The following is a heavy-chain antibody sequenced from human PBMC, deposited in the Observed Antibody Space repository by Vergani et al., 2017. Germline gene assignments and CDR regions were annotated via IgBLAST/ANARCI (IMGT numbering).Heavy chain of an antibody. CDR1: GYPFTAYY. J-gene: IGHJ4*02. CDR3: ARERPLTGFFDY. D-gene: IGHD3-9*01. CDR2: ISPDGFST. V-gene: IGHV1-46*03. Sequence: QVQLVKSGADVGKPGASVKLSCKASGYPFTAYYIHWVRQAPEQGLEWVGVISPDGFSTFYAQKLQGRVTITRDTSTSTVYVEVTSLRSDDTAVYYCARERPLTGFFDYWGQGTLVTVSS.